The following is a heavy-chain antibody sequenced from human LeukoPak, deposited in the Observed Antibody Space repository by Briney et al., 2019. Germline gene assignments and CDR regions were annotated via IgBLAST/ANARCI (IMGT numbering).Heavy chain of an antibody. CDR3: ARDREGELLRGE. CDR2: IYSGGST. CDR1: GFTVSSNY. D-gene: IGHD1-26*01. J-gene: IGHJ4*02. V-gene: IGHV3-53*01. Sequence: PGGSLRLSCAASGFTVSSNYMSWVRQAPGKGLEWVSVIYSGGSTYYADSVKGRFTISRDNSKNTLYLQMNSLRAEDTAVYYCARDREGELLRGEWGQGTLVTVSS.